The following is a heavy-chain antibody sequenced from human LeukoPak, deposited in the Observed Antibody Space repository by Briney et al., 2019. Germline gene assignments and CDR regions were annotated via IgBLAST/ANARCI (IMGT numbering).Heavy chain of an antibody. CDR1: GYTFTNYA. CDR3: ARVAAAGTLAPFDP. D-gene: IGHD6-13*01. Sequence: GASVKVSCKASGYTFTNYAMNWVRQAPGQGLEWMGWINPNTGNSTFAQGFTGRFVFSLVTSVSTAYLQISSLKAEDTAVYYCARVAAAGTLAPFDPWGQGTLVTVSS. V-gene: IGHV7-4-1*02. J-gene: IGHJ5*02. CDR2: INPNTGNS.